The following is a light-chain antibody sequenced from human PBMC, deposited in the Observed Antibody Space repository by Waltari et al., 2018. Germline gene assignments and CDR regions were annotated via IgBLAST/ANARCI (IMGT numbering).Light chain of an antibody. Sequence: QTVATQEPSLTVSPGGPVTLTCASSTGAVTSGYYPNWFQQKPGQAPRALIYSISNKHSWTPARFSGSLLGGKAALTLSGVQPEDEAEYYCLLYYGGAVVFGGGTKLTVL. V-gene: IGLV7-43*01. CDR2: SIS. CDR3: LLYYGGAVV. J-gene: IGLJ2*01. CDR1: TGAVTSGYY.